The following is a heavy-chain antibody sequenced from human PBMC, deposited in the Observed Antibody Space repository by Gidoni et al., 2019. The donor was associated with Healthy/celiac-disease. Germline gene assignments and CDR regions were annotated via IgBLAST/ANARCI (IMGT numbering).Heavy chain of an antibody. CDR3: AKGGMVVRGVTANFDY. CDR1: GITLSSYA. D-gene: IGHD3-10*01. Sequence: EVQLLESGGGLVQPGGSLRLSCAASGITLSSYAMSWVRQAPGKGLEWVSAIGGSGGSTYYADSVKGRFTISRDNSKNTLYLQMNSLRAEDTAVYYCAKGGMVVRGVTANFDYWGQGTLVTVSS. V-gene: IGHV3-23*01. CDR2: IGGSGGST. J-gene: IGHJ4*02.